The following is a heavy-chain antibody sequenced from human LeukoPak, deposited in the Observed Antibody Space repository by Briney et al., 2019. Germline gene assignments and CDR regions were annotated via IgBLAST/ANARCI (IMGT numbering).Heavy chain of an antibody. CDR2: ISGYNGDT. Sequence: ASVTVSCKASGYKFRDYGISWVRQAPGQGLEWMGWISGYNGDTNYAQSFQGRVTMTSDTSTSVAYLDLRSLGSGDTVVYYCARGPDYGDADFWGQGTLVTVSS. V-gene: IGHV1-18*01. CDR1: GYKFRDYG. D-gene: IGHD4-17*01. CDR3: ARGPDYGDADF. J-gene: IGHJ4*02.